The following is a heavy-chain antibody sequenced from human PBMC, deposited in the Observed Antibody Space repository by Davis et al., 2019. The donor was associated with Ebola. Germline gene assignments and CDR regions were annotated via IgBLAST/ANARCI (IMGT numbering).Heavy chain of an antibody. D-gene: IGHD6-19*01. CDR2: IYHSGST. V-gene: IGHV4-30-2*02. Sequence: MPSETLSLTCAVSGGSISSGGYSWSWIRQPPGKGLEWIGYIYHSGSTYYNPSLKSRVTISVDTSKNQFSLKLSSVTAADTAVYYCAGAGFSSGWNFDFWGQGTLVTVSS. CDR1: GGSISSGGYS. CDR3: AGAGFSSGWNFDF. J-gene: IGHJ4*02.